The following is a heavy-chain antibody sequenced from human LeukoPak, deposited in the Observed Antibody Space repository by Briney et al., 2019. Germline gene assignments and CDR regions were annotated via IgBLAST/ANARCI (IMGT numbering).Heavy chain of an antibody. CDR3: ARELFWSGYADAFDI. D-gene: IGHD3-3*01. CDR2: ISSSGSTI. J-gene: IGHJ3*02. V-gene: IGHV3-11*01. Sequence: GGSLRLSCAASGFTFSDYYMSWIRQAPGKGLEWVSYISSSGSTIYYADSVKGRFTISRDNAKNSLYLQMNSLRAEDTAVYYCARELFWSGYADAFDIWGQGTMVTVSS. CDR1: GFTFSDYY.